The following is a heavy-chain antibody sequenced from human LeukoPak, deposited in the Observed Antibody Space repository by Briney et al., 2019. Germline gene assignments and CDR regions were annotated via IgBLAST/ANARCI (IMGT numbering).Heavy chain of an antibody. J-gene: IGHJ4*02. CDR1: GGSFSGYY. CDR3: ATLVSSGWFGGSNYFDY. D-gene: IGHD6-19*01. V-gene: IGHV4-34*01. CDR2: INHSGST. Sequence: SGTLSLTCAVYGGSFSGYYWSWIRQPPGKGLEWIGEINHSGSTNYNPSLKSRVTISVDTSKNRFSLKLSSVTAADTAVYYCATLVSSGWFGGSNYFDYWGQGTLVTVSS.